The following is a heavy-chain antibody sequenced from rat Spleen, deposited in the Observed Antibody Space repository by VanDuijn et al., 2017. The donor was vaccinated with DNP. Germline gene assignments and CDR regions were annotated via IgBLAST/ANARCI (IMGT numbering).Heavy chain of an antibody. J-gene: IGHJ2*01. CDR3: AREAVSTEGIPFDY. Sequence: EVQLVESGGGLVQPGRSLKLSCAASGFTFSNYDMAWVRQAPTKGLEWVASISTSGGSTYYRDSVKGRFTVSRDNAKSTLYLQMDSLRSEDTATYYCAREAVSTEGIPFDYWGQGVMVTVSS. CDR2: ISTSGGST. CDR1: GFTFSNYD. D-gene: IGHD1-11*01. V-gene: IGHV5-25*01.